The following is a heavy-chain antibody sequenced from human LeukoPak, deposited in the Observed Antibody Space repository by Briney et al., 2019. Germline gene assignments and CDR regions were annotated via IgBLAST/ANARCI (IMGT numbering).Heavy chain of an antibody. CDR3: ARGPKDIVVVPAAMRDYYYGMDV. J-gene: IGHJ6*02. CDR2: INHSGST. CDR1: GGSFSGYY. D-gene: IGHD2-2*01. Sequence: PSETLSLTCAVCGGSFSGYYWSWIRQPPGKGLEWIGEINHSGSTNYNPSLKSRVTISVDTSKNQFSLKLSSVTAADTAVYYCARGPKDIVVVPAAMRDYYYGMDVWGQGTTVTVSS. V-gene: IGHV4-34*01.